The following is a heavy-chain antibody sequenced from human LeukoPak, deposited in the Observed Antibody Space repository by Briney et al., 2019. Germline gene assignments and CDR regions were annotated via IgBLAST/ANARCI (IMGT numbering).Heavy chain of an antibody. CDR3: AKDFVTGTIPCDY. Sequence: GGSLRLSCAASGFTFSSSAMSWVRQAPEKGLEWVSGLSGSGGSTYYANSVKGRFTISRGNSKNTLFLQMNSLRAEDTAVYYCAKDFVTGTIPCDYWGQGTLVTVSS. CDR2: LSGSGGST. CDR1: GFTFSSSA. D-gene: IGHD1-20*01. J-gene: IGHJ4*02. V-gene: IGHV3-23*01.